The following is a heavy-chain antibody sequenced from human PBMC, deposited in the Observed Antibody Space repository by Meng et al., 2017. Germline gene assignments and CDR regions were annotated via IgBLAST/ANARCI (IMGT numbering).Heavy chain of an antibody. J-gene: IGHJ2*01. CDR2: INRSGST. Sequence: HVHLQQWGAGLLKPSETLSLTSASYGGSFSGYYWSWIRQPPGKGLEWIGEINRSGSTNYNPSLKSRVTISVDTSKNQFSLKLNSVTAADTAVYYCAREIAVAAHYYWYFDLWGRGTLVTVSS. CDR1: GGSFSGYY. D-gene: IGHD6-19*01. V-gene: IGHV4-34*02. CDR3: AREIAVAAHYYWYFDL.